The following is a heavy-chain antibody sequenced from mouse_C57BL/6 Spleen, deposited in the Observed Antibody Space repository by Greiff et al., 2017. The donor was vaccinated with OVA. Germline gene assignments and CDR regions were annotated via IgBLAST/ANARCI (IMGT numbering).Heavy chain of an antibody. CDR1: GYTFTEYT. D-gene: IGHD2-1*01. J-gene: IGHJ2*01. V-gene: IGHV1-62-2*01. Sequence: QVQLKESGAELVKPGASVKLSCKASGYTFTEYTIHWVKQRPGQGLEWIGWFYPGSGSIKYNEKFKDKATLTADKSSSTVYMELSRLTSEDSAVYFCARHESGNYAFDYWGQGTTLTVSS. CDR3: ARHESGNYAFDY. CDR2: FYPGSGSI.